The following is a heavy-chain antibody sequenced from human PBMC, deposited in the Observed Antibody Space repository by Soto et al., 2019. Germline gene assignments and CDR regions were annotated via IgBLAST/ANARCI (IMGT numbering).Heavy chain of an antibody. CDR1: GFSLTTRGVG. J-gene: IGHJ6*03. Sequence: QITLKESGPTLVKPTQTLTLTGTFSGFSLTTRGVGVGWIRQPPGKALEWLALIYWDDDKRYSPSLKSRLTITKDTSKNQVVLTLTNMDPVDTATYYCAHVPGSGQLLYSYYYYMDVWGKGATVAVS. CDR2: IYWDDDK. V-gene: IGHV2-5*02. CDR3: AHVPGSGQLLYSYYYYMDV. D-gene: IGHD3-10*01.